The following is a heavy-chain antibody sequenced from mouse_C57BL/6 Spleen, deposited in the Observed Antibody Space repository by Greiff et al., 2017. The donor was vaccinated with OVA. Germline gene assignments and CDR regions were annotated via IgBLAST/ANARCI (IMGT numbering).Heavy chain of an antibody. CDR3: ARNYGSSYWYCDV. V-gene: IGHV1-50*01. CDR1: GYTFTSYW. Sequence: QVQLQQPGAELVKPGASVKLSCKASGYTFTSYWMQWVKQRPGQGLEWIGEIDPSDSYTNYNQKFKGKATLTVDTSSSTAYMQLSSLTSEDSAVYYCARNYGSSYWYCDVWGTGTTVTVAS. J-gene: IGHJ1*03. CDR2: IDPSDSYT. D-gene: IGHD1-1*01.